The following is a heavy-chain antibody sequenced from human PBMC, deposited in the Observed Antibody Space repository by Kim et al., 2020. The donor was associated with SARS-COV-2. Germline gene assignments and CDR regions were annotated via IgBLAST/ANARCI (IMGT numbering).Heavy chain of an antibody. CDR3: ARHSMPQLRYFEWLLHPTTAEY. V-gene: IGHV4-39*01. CDR2: IYYSGST. CDR1: GGSISSISYY. J-gene: IGHJ4*02. D-gene: IGHD3-9*01. Sequence: SETLSLTCTVSGGSISSISYYWGWIRQPPGKGLEWIGSIYYSGSTYYNPSLKSRVTISVDTSKNQFSLKLSSVTAADTAVYYCARHSMPQLRYFEWLLHPTTAEYWGQGTVVTVSS.